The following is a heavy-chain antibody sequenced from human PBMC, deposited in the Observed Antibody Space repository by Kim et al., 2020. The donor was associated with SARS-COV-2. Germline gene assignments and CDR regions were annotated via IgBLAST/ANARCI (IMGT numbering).Heavy chain of an antibody. J-gene: IGHJ4*02. CDR2: ISSSSSSI. CDR1: GFTFSNYS. V-gene: IGHV3-21*01. Sequence: GGSLRLSCAASGFTFSNYSMNWVRQAPGKGLEWVSSISSSSSSIYSADSVKGRFTVSRDNAKNSLYLQMNSLRAEDTAVYYCARDLEEYNYGYGVYWGQGTLVTVSS. CDR3: ARDLEEYNYGYGVY. D-gene: IGHD5-18*01.